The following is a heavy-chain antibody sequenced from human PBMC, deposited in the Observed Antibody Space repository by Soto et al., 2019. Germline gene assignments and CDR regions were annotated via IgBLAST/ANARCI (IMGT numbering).Heavy chain of an antibody. CDR2: IDPSDSYT. V-gene: IGHV5-10-1*01. J-gene: IGHJ6*02. CDR3: ARLDCSSTSCYSFNYYYGMDV. D-gene: IGHD2-2*02. CDR1: GYSFTSYW. Sequence: GESLKISCNGSGYSFTSYWISWVRQMPGRGLVWMGRIDPSDSYTNYSPSFQGHVTISADKSISTAYLQWSSLKASDTAMYYCARLDCSSTSCYSFNYYYGMDVWGQGTTVTVSS.